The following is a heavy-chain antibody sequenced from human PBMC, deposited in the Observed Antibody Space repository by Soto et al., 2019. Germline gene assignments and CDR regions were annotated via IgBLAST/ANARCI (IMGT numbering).Heavy chain of an antibody. CDR2: INPSGGST. CDR1: GYTFTSNY. J-gene: IGHJ6*02. CDR3: ARERATPDPYCSSTSCYYYYGMDV. D-gene: IGHD2-2*01. Sequence: ASVKVCCKASGYTFTSNYMHWVRQAPGQGLEWMGIINPSGGSTSYAQKFQGRVTMTRDTSTSTVYMELSSLRSEDTAVCHCARERATPDPYCSSTSCYYYYGMDVWGQGTTVTVSS. V-gene: IGHV1-46*01.